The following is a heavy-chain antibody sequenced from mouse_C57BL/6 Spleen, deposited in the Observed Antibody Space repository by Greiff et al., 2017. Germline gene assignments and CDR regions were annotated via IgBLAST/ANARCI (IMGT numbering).Heavy chain of an antibody. Sequence: EVQVVESGGGLVQPKGSLKLSCAASGFSFNTYAMNWVRQAPGKGLEWVARIRSKSNNYATYSADSVKDRFTISIDDSESMLYLQMNNLKTEDTAMYYCVRGPYYALNYAMDYWGQGTSVTVSS. CDR2: IRSKSNNYAT. J-gene: IGHJ4*01. CDR3: VRGPYYALNYAMDY. CDR1: GFSFNTYA. V-gene: IGHV10-1*01. D-gene: IGHD2-10*01.